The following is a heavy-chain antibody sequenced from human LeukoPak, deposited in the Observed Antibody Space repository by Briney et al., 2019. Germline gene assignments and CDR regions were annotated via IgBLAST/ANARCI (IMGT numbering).Heavy chain of an antibody. Sequence: GGSLRLSCAASGFTFTGYAMSWVRQAPGKGLEWVSAISGSGGSTYYADSVKGRFTISRDNSKNTLYLQMNSLRAEDTAVYYCAKDRVVSPYYFDYWGQGTLVTVSS. CDR3: AKDRVVSPYYFDY. J-gene: IGHJ4*02. D-gene: IGHD3-22*01. CDR1: GFTFTGYA. CDR2: ISGSGGST. V-gene: IGHV3-23*01.